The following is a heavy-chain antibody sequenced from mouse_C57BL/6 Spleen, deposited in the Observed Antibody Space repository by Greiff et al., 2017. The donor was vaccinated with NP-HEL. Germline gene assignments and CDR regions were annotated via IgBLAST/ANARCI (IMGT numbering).Heavy chain of an antibody. CDR1: GFTFTDYY. CDR3: ARFLYGNPYYFDY. Sequence: EVQGVESGGGLVQPGGSLSLSCAASGFTFTDYYMSWVRQPPGKALEWLGFISNKANGYTTEYSASVKGRFTISRDNSQSILYLQMNALRAEDSATYYCARFLYGNPYYFDYWGQGTTLTVSS. J-gene: IGHJ2*01. CDR2: ISNKANGYTT. V-gene: IGHV7-3*01. D-gene: IGHD2-1*01.